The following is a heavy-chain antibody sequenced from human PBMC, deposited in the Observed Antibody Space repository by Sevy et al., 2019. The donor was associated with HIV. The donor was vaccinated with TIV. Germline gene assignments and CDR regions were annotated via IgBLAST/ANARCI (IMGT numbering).Heavy chain of an antibody. CDR2: IIPIFGTA. D-gene: IGHD2-2*01. CDR1: GGTFSSYA. CDR3: ASGRDIVVVPAYYYGMDV. Sequence: ASVKVSCKASGGTFSSYAISWVRQAPGQGLEWMGGIIPIFGTAKYAQKFQGRVTITADEYTSTAYMELSSLRSEDTAVYYCASGRDIVVVPAYYYGMDVWGQGTTVTVSS. V-gene: IGHV1-69*13. J-gene: IGHJ6*02.